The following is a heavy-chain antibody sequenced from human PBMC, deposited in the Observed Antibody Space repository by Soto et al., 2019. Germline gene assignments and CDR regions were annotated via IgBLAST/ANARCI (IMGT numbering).Heavy chain of an antibody. V-gene: IGHV1-8*01. CDR3: AIPYYYDTSGREDAFDI. Sequence: QVQLVQSGAEVKKPGASVKVSCKASGFTFTSYDVNWVRQATGQGLEWMGWMNPNNGNTGYSQKFQGRVTLTRNTSISAAYMELSSLRSEDTAVYYCAIPYYYDTSGREDAFDIWGQGTRVTVSS. CDR2: MNPNNGNT. D-gene: IGHD3-22*01. CDR1: GFTFTSYD. J-gene: IGHJ3*02.